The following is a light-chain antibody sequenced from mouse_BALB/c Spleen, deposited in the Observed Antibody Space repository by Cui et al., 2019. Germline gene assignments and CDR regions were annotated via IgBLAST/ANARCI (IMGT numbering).Light chain of an antibody. CDR2: YAS. CDR3: QQDYSSPWT. V-gene: IGKV6-32*01. Sequence: SIVMTQTPTFLLVSAGDRVTITCKASQSVSNDVAWYQQKPEQSPKLLIYYASTRYTGVPDRFTGSGYGTDFTFTISTVQAEDLAVYFCQQDYSSPWTFGGGTKLEIK. J-gene: IGKJ1*01. CDR1: QSVSND.